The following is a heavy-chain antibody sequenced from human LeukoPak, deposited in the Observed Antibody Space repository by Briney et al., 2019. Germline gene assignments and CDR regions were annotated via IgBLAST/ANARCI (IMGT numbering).Heavy chain of an antibody. Sequence: GGSLRLSCAASGFTFSNYSMNWVRQAPGKGLEWVSSISSSSSYIYYADSVRGRFTISRDNAKNSLYLQMNSLRAEDTAVYYCARDVPYYYESSGYYSLGFDIWGQGTMVTVSS. CDR3: ARDVPYYYESSGYYSLGFDI. V-gene: IGHV3-21*01. CDR2: ISSSSSYI. J-gene: IGHJ3*02. CDR1: GFTFSNYS. D-gene: IGHD3-22*01.